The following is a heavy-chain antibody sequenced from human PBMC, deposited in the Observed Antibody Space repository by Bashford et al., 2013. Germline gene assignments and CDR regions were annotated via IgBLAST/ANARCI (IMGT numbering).Heavy chain of an antibody. D-gene: IGHD6-13*01. CDR2: ISYDGSNK. V-gene: IGHV3-30*19. CDR1: GFTFRSYG. CDR3: AREPVSIAAAGRGYFDY. J-gene: IGHJ4*02. Sequence: GGPLRLSCAASGFTFRSYGMHWVRQAPGKGLEWVAVISYDGSNKYYADSVKGRFTISRDNSKNTLYLQMNSLRAEDTAVYYCAREPVSIAAAGRGYFDYWGQGTLVTVSS.